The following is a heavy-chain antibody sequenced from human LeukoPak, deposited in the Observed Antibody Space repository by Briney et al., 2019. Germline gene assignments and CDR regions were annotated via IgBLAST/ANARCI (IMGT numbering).Heavy chain of an antibody. V-gene: IGHV3-21*01. CDR2: ISSNRSYI. D-gene: IGHD1-1*01. J-gene: IGHJ6*02. CDR3: ARGTDWTDYYGMDV. CDR1: GFTFNHYT. Sequence: PGGSLRLSRAASGFTFNHYTMNWVRQAPGKGLEWVSFISSNRSYIYYADSVKGRFTISRDNAKNSLSLQMNSLRANDTAVYYCARGTDWTDYYGMDVWGQGTTVTVSS.